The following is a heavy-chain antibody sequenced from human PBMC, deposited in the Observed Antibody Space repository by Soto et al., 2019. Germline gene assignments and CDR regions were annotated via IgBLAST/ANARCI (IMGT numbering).Heavy chain of an antibody. CDR1: GGTFRNYA. D-gene: IGHD6-13*01. CDR2: IIPIFGTP. Sequence: QVQLVQSGAEVKKPGSSVKVSCKASGGTFRNYAFSWVRQAPGQGPDWMGGIIPIFGTPNYVQKFQARLTITADESTSTAYMERSSLRSEDTAFYYCARGVDMEAAVAKSEYSSGMDCWGQGTTDTVSS. J-gene: IGHJ6*02. CDR3: ARGVDMEAAVAKSEYSSGMDC. V-gene: IGHV1-69*01.